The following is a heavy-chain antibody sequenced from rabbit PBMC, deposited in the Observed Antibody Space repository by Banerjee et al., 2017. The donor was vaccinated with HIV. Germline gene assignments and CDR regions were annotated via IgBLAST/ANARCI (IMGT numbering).Heavy chain of an antibody. Sequence: QEQLEESGGDLVKPGASLTLTCTASGFTLSSYWMCWVRQAPGKGLEWIGCIYTGSSGSTYHASWAKGRFTISKTSSTTVTLQATSLTAADTATYFCARGYYTYGYTTYGYDPDLWGQGTLVTVS. CDR3: ARGYYTYGYTTYGYDPDL. D-gene: IGHD6-1*01. CDR1: GFTLSSYW. V-gene: IGHV1S45*01. CDR2: IYTGSSGST. J-gene: IGHJ6*01.